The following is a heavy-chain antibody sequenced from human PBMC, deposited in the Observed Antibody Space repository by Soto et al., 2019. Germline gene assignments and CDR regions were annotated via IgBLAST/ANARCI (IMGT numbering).Heavy chain of an antibody. V-gene: IGHV1-69*13. D-gene: IGHD6-19*01. Sequence: GASVKVSCKASGGTFSSYAISWVRQAPGQGLEWMGGIIPIFGTANYAQKFQGRVTITADESTSTAYMELSSLRSEDTAVYYCARDQVMSSGWDYYGMDVWGQGTTVTVSS. CDR2: IIPIFGTA. CDR3: ARDQVMSSGWDYYGMDV. CDR1: GGTFSSYA. J-gene: IGHJ6*02.